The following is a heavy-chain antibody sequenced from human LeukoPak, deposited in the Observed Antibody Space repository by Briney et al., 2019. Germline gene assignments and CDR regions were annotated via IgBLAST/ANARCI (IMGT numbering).Heavy chain of an antibody. CDR2: ISGSGGST. J-gene: IGHJ6*04. Sequence: GSLRLSCAASGFTFSSYAMSWVRQAPGKGLEWVSAISGSGGSTYYVDSVKGRFTISRDNSKNTLYLQMNSLRAEDTAVYYCAKGGVRAAGYYGMDVWDKGTTVTVSS. CDR1: GFTFSSYA. V-gene: IGHV3-23*01. D-gene: IGHD3-10*01. CDR3: AKGGVRAAGYYGMDV.